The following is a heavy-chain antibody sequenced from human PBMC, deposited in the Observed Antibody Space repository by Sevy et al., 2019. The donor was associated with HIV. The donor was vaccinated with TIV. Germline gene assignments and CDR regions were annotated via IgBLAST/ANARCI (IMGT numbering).Heavy chain of an antibody. CDR3: AAELWETVTGYYGMDV. CDR2: IVVGSGNT. D-gene: IGHD4-4*01. Sequence: ASVKVSCKASGFTFTSSAVQWVRQARGQRLEWIGWIVVGSGNTNYAQKFQERVTITRDMSTSTAYMELSSLRSEDTAVYYCAAELWETVTGYYGMDVWGQGTTVTVSS. CDR1: GFTFTSSA. V-gene: IGHV1-58*01. J-gene: IGHJ6*02.